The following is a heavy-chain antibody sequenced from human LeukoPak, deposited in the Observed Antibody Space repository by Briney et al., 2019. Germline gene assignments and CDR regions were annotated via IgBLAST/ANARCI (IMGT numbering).Heavy chain of an antibody. CDR1: GFTFSSSA. CDR2: IIGGGSTT. J-gene: IGHJ4*02. CDR3: ANDRPHPRVEPTNFHY. Sequence: GGSLRLSCAASGFTFSSSAMSWVRQPPGKGLEWVSAIIGGGSTTYYADSVKGRFIISRDNSKNTLYLQMNRLRTEDTAIYYCANDRPHPRVEPTNFHYWGQGTLVAVSS. D-gene: IGHD1-14*01. V-gene: IGHV3-23*01.